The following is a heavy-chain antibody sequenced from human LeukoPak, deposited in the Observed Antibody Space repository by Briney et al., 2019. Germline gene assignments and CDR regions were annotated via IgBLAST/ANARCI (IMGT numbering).Heavy chain of an antibody. D-gene: IGHD2-15*01. CDR1: GFTFSSYS. CDR3: AREQLSLVVVAATVVFDI. CDR2: ISSSSSYI. V-gene: IGHV3-21*01. J-gene: IGHJ3*02. Sequence: PGGSLRLSCAASGFTFSSYSMNWVRQAPGKGLEWVSSISSSSSYIYYADSVKGRFTISRDNAKNSLYLQMNSLRAEDTAVYYCAREQLSLVVVAATVVFDIWRQGTRVTVSS.